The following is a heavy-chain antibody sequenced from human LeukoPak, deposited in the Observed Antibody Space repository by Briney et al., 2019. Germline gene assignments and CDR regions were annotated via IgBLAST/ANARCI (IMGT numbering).Heavy chain of an antibody. Sequence: GGSLILSCTASGFTFSSLSMNWVRQAPEKGLEWVSYISGTSSNIYYADSVKGRFTISRDNAKNSLYLQMNSLRDEDTAVYYCARKGDYHDYWGQGTLVTVSS. CDR1: GFTFSSLS. V-gene: IGHV3-48*02. J-gene: IGHJ4*02. CDR3: ARKGDYHDY. CDR2: ISGTSSNI.